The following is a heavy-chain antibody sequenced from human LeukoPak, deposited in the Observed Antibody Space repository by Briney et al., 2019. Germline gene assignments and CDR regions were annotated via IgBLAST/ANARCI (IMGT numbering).Heavy chain of an antibody. Sequence: GGSLRLSCAASGFTFSNAWMSWVRQAPGKGLEWVGRIKSKTDGGTTDYAAPGKGRFTISRDDSKNTLYMQTNSMKTEDTAVYYCTTASGYSGYDFDYWGQGTLVTVSS. CDR3: TTASGYSGYDFDY. V-gene: IGHV3-15*01. D-gene: IGHD5-12*01. CDR2: IKSKTDGGTT. CDR1: GFTFSNAW. J-gene: IGHJ4*02.